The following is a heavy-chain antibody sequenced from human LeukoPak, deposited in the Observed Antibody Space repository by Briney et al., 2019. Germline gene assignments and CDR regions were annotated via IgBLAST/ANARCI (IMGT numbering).Heavy chain of an antibody. Sequence: SQTLSLTCAISGDSVSSNSAAWNWIRQSPSRGLEWLGRTYYRSKWYNDYAVSVKSRITINPDTSKNQFSLQLNSVTPEDTAVYYCARGGCYYDSSGYYGIRFGYYYYGMDVWGQGTTVTVSS. CDR3: ARGGCYYDSSGYYGIRFGYYYYGMDV. CDR2: TYYRSKWYN. V-gene: IGHV6-1*01. D-gene: IGHD3-22*01. CDR1: GDSVSSNSAA. J-gene: IGHJ6*02.